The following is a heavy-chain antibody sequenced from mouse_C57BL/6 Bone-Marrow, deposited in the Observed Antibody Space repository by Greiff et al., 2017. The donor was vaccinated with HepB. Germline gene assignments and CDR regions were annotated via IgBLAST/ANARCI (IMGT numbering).Heavy chain of an antibody. Sequence: VQRVESGAELVRPGASVKLSCKASGYTFTDYYINWVKQRPGQGLEWIARIYPGSGNTYYNEKFKGKATLTAEKSSSTAYMQLSSLTSEDSAVYFCARDYDWYFDVWGTGTTVTVSS. J-gene: IGHJ1*03. CDR1: GYTFTDYY. D-gene: IGHD2-4*01. CDR3: ARDYDWYFDV. CDR2: IYPGSGNT. V-gene: IGHV1-76*01.